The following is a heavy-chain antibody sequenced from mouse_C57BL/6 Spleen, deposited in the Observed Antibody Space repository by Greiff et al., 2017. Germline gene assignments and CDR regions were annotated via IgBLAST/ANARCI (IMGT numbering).Heavy chain of an antibody. D-gene: IGHD2-4*01. CDR3: TVYYDYVWFAY. Sequence: EVQLVESGGGLVQPGGSMKLSCVASGFTFSNYWMNWVRQSPEKGLEWVAQIRLKSDNYATHYAESVKGRFTISRDDSKSSVYLQMNNLRAEDTGIYYCTVYYDYVWFAYWGQGTLVTVSA. CDR1: GFTFSNYW. V-gene: IGHV6-3*01. J-gene: IGHJ3*01. CDR2: IRLKSDNYAT.